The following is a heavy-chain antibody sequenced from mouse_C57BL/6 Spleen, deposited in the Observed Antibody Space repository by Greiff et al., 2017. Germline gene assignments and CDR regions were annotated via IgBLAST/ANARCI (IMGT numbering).Heavy chain of an antibody. V-gene: IGHV1-50*01. Sequence: VKLQQPGAELVKPGASVKLSCKASGYTFTSYWMQWVKQRPGQGLEWIGEIDPSDSYTNYNQKFKGKATLTVDTSSSTAYMQLSSLTSEDSAVYYCARGMAGTGFAYWGQGTLVTVSA. CDR3: ARGMAGTGFAY. CDR1: GYTFTSYW. CDR2: IDPSDSYT. D-gene: IGHD4-1*01. J-gene: IGHJ3*01.